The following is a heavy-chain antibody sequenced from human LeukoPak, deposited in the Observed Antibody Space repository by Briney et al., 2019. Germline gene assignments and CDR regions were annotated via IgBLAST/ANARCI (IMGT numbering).Heavy chain of an antibody. CDR3: ARRAGAYSHPYDY. Sequence: PGGSLRLSCAASGFTFSSYAMSWVRQAPGKGLEWVSGISGSGDTPYYADSVKGRFTISRDNSKNTLYLQMNSLRAEDTAVYYCARRAGAYSHPYDYWGQGTLVTVSS. D-gene: IGHD4/OR15-4a*01. CDR2: ISGSGDTP. J-gene: IGHJ4*02. V-gene: IGHV3-23*01. CDR1: GFTFSSYA.